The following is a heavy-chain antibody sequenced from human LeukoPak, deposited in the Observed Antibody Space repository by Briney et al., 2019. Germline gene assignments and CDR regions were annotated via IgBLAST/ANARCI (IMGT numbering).Heavy chain of an antibody. V-gene: IGHV3-21*01. J-gene: IGHJ6*02. D-gene: IGHD6-19*01. CDR2: ISGSNGYF. CDR1: GFTFRSYS. Sequence: GGSLRLSCAASGFTFRSYSLNWIRQAPGKGLEWVASISGSNGYFYYADSVKGRFTISRDNARNSLFLQMNSLTAEDTAVYYCARDQGAGRDYYYGMDVWGQGTTVTVSS. CDR3: ARDQGAGRDYYYGMDV.